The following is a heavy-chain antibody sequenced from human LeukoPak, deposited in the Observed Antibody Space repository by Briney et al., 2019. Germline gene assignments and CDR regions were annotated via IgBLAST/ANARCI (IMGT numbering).Heavy chain of an antibody. V-gene: IGHV4-59*01. J-gene: IGHJ4*02. Sequence: SETLSLTCTVSGGSISSYYWSWIRQPPGKGLEWIGYIYYSGSTNYNPSLKSRVTISVDTSKNQFSLKLSSVTAADTAVYYCARDYYDSSGHFDYWGQGTLVTVSS. CDR3: ARDYYDSSGHFDY. D-gene: IGHD3-22*01. CDR1: GGSISSYY. CDR2: IYYSGST.